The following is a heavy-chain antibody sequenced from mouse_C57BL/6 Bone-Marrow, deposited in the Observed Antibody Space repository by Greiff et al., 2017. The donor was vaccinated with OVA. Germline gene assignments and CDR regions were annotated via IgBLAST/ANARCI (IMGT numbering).Heavy chain of an antibody. D-gene: IGHD1-1*01. V-gene: IGHV1-82*01. Sequence: QVQLQQSGPELVKPGASVKISCKASGYAFSSSWMNWVKQRPGKGLEWIGRIYPGDGDTNYNGKFKGKATLTADKSSSTAYMQLSSLTSEDSAVYVGARSEFITTVEGGYWYFDVWGTGTTVTVSS. CDR1: GYAFSSSW. J-gene: IGHJ1*03. CDR3: ARSEFITTVEGGYWYFDV. CDR2: IYPGDGDT.